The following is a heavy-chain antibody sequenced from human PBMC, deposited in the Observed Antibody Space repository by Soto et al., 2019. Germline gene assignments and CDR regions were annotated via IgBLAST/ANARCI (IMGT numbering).Heavy chain of an antibody. CDR2: ISSTSDTK. V-gene: IGHV3-48*02. CDR1: GFTFSSYS. CDR3: ARALRQWLADAFDI. Sequence: VGSLRLSCAASGFTFSSYSMNWVRQAPGKGLEWVSYISSTSDTKYYADSVKGRFTISRDNAKNSLYLQMNSLRDEDTAVYYCARALRQWLADAFDIWGRGTMVTVSS. D-gene: IGHD6-19*01. J-gene: IGHJ3*02.